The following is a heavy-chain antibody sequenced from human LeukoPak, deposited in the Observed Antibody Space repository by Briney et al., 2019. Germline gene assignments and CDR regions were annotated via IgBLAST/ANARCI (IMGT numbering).Heavy chain of an antibody. CDR3: ARGPAASGPPDYYFDY. CDR1: GFTFSSYA. Sequence: PGGSLRLSCAASGFTFSSYAMHWVRQAPGKGLEWVAVISYDASNKYYADSVKGRFTISRDNSKNTLYLQMNNLRAEDTAVYYCARGPAASGPPDYYFDYWGQGILVTVSS. V-gene: IGHV3-30-3*01. J-gene: IGHJ4*02. D-gene: IGHD3-3*01. CDR2: ISYDASNK.